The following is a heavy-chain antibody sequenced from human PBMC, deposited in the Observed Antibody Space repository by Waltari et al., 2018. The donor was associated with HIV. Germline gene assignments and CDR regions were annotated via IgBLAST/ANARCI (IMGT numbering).Heavy chain of an antibody. CDR2: IRRRADGRTK. D-gene: IGHD4-17*01. J-gene: IGHJ4*02. CDR1: GFTFRDAW. V-gene: IGHV3-15*01. CDR3: ATEETYASVTYFDY. Sequence: EGQLVESGGDLVKPGGCLRLSCAASGFTFRDAWMTWVRQVPGKGLEWVAHIRRRADGRTKDYAAVVKGRFTVSRDDSNSTLYLQMNSLKTGDTGVYYCATEETYASVTYFDYWGQRTLVTVSS.